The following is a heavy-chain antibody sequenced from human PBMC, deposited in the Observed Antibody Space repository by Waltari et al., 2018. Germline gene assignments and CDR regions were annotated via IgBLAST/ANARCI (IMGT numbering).Heavy chain of an antibody. CDR1: GYNFIDSF. D-gene: IGHD3-10*01. CDR2: IDPEDGET. J-gene: IGHJ4*02. Sequence: EAQLVQSGAEVKKPGATVKISCKASGYNFIDSFMHWVQQAPGKGLEWLGRIDPEDGETVYAEKFQGRVTITADTSTDTSYLELSSLRSDDTAVYYCAPLPGGSGQTFDYWGQGTLLTVSS. CDR3: APLPGGSGQTFDY. V-gene: IGHV1-69-2*01.